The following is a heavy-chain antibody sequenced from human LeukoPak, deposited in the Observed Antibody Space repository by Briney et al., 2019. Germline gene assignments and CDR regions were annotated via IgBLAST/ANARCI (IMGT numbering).Heavy chain of an antibody. Sequence: GGSLRLSCAASGFTFSSYGMPWVRQAPGKGLEWVAVISYDGSNKYYADSVKGRFTISRDNSKNTLYLQMNSLRAEDTAVYYCAKDQARYSSGWYYFDYWGQGTLVTVSS. J-gene: IGHJ4*02. CDR2: ISYDGSNK. CDR3: AKDQARYSSGWYYFDY. CDR1: GFTFSSYG. D-gene: IGHD6-19*01. V-gene: IGHV3-30*18.